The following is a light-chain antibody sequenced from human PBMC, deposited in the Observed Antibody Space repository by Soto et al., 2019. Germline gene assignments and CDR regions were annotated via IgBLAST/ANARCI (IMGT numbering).Light chain of an antibody. CDR1: QSISVW. CDR3: QHYNSYSEA. V-gene: IGKV1-5*03. J-gene: IGKJ1*01. CDR2: KAS. Sequence: DIQMTQSPSTLSASVGDRVTITWRASQSISVWLAWYQQKAGKAPNLLIYKASTLKSGVPSRFSGSGSGTEFTLTISSLQPDDFATYYCQHYNSYSEAFGQGTKVDIK.